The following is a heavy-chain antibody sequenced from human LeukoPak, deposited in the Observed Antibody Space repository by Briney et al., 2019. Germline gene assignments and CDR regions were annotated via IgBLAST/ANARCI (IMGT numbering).Heavy chain of an antibody. D-gene: IGHD6-13*01. Sequence: SQTLSLTCTVSGGSISSGSYYWSWIRQPAGKGLEWIRRIYTSGSPNYNPSLKSRVTISVDTSKNQFSLKLSSVTAADTAVYYCARDRIAAALDYYMDVWGKGTTVTVSS. J-gene: IGHJ6*03. V-gene: IGHV4-61*02. CDR2: IYTSGSP. CDR3: ARDRIAAALDYYMDV. CDR1: GGSISSGSYY.